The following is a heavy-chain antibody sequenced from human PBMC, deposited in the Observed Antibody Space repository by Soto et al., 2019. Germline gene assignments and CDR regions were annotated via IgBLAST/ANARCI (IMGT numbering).Heavy chain of an antibody. D-gene: IGHD3-10*01. CDR3: ARGDRGGSGSPASYYYSGLDV. Sequence: DVQVLESGGDLVQPGGSLRLSCAASGFTFSSYAMSWVRQAPGKGLEWVSSVSAGGDMTYYSDSVKGRFTISRDNSNNALFLQMNSLRIEDTALYYCARGDRGGSGSPASYYYSGLDVWGQGTRVTVS. CDR1: GFTFSSYA. CDR2: VSAGGDMT. V-gene: IGHV3-23*01. J-gene: IGHJ6*02.